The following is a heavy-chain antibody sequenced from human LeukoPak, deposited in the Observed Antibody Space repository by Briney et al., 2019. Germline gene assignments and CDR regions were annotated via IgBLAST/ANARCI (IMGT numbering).Heavy chain of an antibody. CDR3: ARQLWLGWFDP. J-gene: IGHJ5*02. CDR1: GGSISSYY. V-gene: IGHV4-59*12. D-gene: IGHD5-18*01. Sequence: SETLSLTCTVSGGSISSYYWSWIRQPPGRGLEWIGYIYYSGSTNYNPSLKSRVTISVDTSKNQFSLKLSSVTAADTAVYYCARQLWLGWFDPWGQGTLVTVSS. CDR2: IYYSGST.